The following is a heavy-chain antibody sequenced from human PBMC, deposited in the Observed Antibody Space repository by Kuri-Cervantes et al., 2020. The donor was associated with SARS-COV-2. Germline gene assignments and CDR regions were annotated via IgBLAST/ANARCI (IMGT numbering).Heavy chain of an antibody. D-gene: IGHD2-2*01. Sequence: GGSLRLSCTASGFIFSDYYMTWIRQAPGKGLEWVSNIGPSGTTKYYADSVKGRFTISRDNAKNSLYLQMNSLRAEDTAVYYCATDPGRYCSSTSCGFHYWGQGTLVTVSS. J-gene: IGHJ4*02. CDR2: IGPSGTTK. CDR1: GFIFSDYY. V-gene: IGHV3-11*04. CDR3: ATDPGRYCSSTSCGFHY.